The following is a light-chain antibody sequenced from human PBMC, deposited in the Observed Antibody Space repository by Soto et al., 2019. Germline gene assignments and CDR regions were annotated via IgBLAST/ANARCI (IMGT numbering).Light chain of an antibody. CDR3: SSHTSGDTRV. Sequence: QSALTQPASVSGSPGQSIAISCTGTSSDVGGYDYVSWYQQHPDKAPKLIIYEVTTRPSGVSNRFSGSKSGNTASLTISGLQPDDEADYYCSSHTSGDTRVFGSGTKVTVL. CDR1: SSDVGGYDY. V-gene: IGLV2-14*01. J-gene: IGLJ1*01. CDR2: EVT.